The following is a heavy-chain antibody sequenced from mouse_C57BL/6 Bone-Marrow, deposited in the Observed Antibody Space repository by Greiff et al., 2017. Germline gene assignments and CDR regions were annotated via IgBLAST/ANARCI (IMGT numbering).Heavy chain of an antibody. CDR2: ILPGSGST. CDR1: GYTFTGYW. J-gene: IGHJ4*01. V-gene: IGHV1-9*01. CDR3: ARRWLLPYYYAIDY. Sequence: QVQLQQSGAELMKPGASVKLSCKATGYTFTGYWIEWVKQRPGHGLEWIGDILPGSGSTNYNEKFKGKATVTADTSSNTAYMQLSSLTTEDSAIYYCARRWLLPYYYAIDYWGRGHSVIVSA. D-gene: IGHD2-3*01.